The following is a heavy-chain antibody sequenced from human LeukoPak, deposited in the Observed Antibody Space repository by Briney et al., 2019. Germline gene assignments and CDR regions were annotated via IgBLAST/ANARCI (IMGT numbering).Heavy chain of an antibody. CDR2: ISGSGGST. CDR1: GFTFSSYE. V-gene: IGHV3-23*01. Sequence: GGSLRLSCAASGFTFSSYEMNWVRQAPGKGLEWVSAISGSGGSTYYADSVKGRFTISRDNSKNTLYLQMNSLRAEDTAVYYCAKDRAGATWVFDYWGQGTLVTVSS. CDR3: AKDRAGATWVFDY. J-gene: IGHJ4*02. D-gene: IGHD1-26*01.